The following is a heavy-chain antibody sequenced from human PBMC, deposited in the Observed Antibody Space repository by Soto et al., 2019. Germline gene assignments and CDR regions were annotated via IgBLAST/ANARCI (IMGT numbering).Heavy chain of an antibody. CDR3: ASVTPEYCSGGSCNSGSSDY. D-gene: IGHD2-15*01. V-gene: IGHV1-69*02. CDR2: IIPILGIA. CDR1: GGTFSSYT. Sequence: SVKVSCKASGGTFSSYTISWVRQAPGQGLEWMGRIIPILGIANYAQKFQGRVTITADKSTSTAYMELSSLRSEDTAVYYCASVTPEYCSGGSCNSGSSDYWGRGTLVTASS. J-gene: IGHJ4*02.